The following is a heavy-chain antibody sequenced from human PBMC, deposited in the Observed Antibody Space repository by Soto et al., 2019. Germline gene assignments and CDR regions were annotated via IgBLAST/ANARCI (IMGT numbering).Heavy chain of an antibody. CDR2: ISGSGGST. CDR3: AKKPSGWYTFDY. CDR1: GFTFSSYV. Sequence: PGGSLRLSCAASGFTFSSYVMSWVRQAPGKGLEWVSVISGSGGSTYYADSVKGRFTISRDNSKNTLYLQMNSLRAEDTAVYYCAKKPSGWYTFDYWGQGTLVTVPS. V-gene: IGHV3-23*01. D-gene: IGHD6-19*01. J-gene: IGHJ4*02.